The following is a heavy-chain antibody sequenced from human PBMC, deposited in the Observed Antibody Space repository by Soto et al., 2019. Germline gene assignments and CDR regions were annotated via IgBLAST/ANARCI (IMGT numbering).Heavy chain of an antibody. J-gene: IGHJ4*02. V-gene: IGHV4-34*01. D-gene: IGHD5-12*01. Sequence: QVQLHQWGAGLLRPSETLSLTCTVYGGSFTGYYWSWIRQSPGKGLEWIGEINYSAGTIYNPSLKRRVVIEIDAPKTHLSLKLTSVTAADTAVYFCARHYDVDFDYWGQGVLVTVDS. CDR1: GGSFTGYY. CDR2: INYSAGT. CDR3: ARHYDVDFDY.